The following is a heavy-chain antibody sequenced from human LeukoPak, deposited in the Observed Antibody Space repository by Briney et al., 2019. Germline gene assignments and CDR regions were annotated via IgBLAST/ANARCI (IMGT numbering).Heavy chain of an antibody. Sequence: GGSLRLSCAASGFTFSSYAMSWVRHAPGPGLEWVSAISGSGGSTYYADSVKGRFTISRDNSKNTLYPQMNSLRAEDTAVYYCAKASSWYSPPDYWGQGTLVTVSS. D-gene: IGHD6-13*01. CDR1: GFTFSSYA. CDR2: ISGSGGST. J-gene: IGHJ4*02. CDR3: AKASSWYSPPDY. V-gene: IGHV3-23*01.